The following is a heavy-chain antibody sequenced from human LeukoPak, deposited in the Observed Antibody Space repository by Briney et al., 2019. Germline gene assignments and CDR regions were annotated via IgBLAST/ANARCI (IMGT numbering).Heavy chain of an antibody. D-gene: IGHD3-10*01. CDR1: GFTVSSNY. J-gene: IGHJ4*02. Sequence: PGGSLRLSCAASGFTVSSNYMSWVRQAPGKGLEWVSVIYSGGSTYYADSVKGRFTISRDNSKNTLYLQMNSLRAEDTAVYYCARERGMYYYGSGSYYYFDYWGQGTLVTVSS. CDR3: ARERGMYYYGSGSYYYFDY. V-gene: IGHV3-66*01. CDR2: IYSGGST.